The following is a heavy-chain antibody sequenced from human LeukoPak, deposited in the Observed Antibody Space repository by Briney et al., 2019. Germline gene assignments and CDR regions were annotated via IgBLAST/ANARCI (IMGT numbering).Heavy chain of an antibody. CDR3: TKSYTYGFDY. CDR2: IHYDGSDK. V-gene: IGHV3-30*02. D-gene: IGHD5-18*01. Sequence: GGSLRLSCAASGFTFSNYGMHWVRQAPGKGLEWVAFIHYDGSDKYYADSVKGRFTISRDNSKNTLHLQMNSLSPEDMAVYYCTKSYTYGFDYWGQGTLVTVSS. CDR1: GFTFSNYG. J-gene: IGHJ4*02.